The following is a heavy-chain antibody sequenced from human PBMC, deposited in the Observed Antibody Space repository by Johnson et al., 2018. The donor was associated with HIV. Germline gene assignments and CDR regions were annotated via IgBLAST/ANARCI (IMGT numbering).Heavy chain of an antibody. V-gene: IGHV3-20*04. CDR3: ARGQWRVPGAFDI. Sequence: MQLVESGGGLVKPGGSLRLSCAASGFTFSNAWMSWVRQAPGRGLEWVSGINWNGGSTGYADSVKGRFTISRDNAKNSLYLQMNSVSDDDTAVYYCARGQWRVPGAFDIWGQGTMVTVSS. CDR2: INWNGGST. D-gene: IGHD6-19*01. CDR1: GFTFSNAW. J-gene: IGHJ3*02.